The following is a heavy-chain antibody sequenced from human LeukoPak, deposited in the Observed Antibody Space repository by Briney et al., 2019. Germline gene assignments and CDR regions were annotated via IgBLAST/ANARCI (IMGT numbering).Heavy chain of an antibody. CDR3: ARDTGYFGSGGFDL. CDR2: IYPSGST. J-gene: IGHJ4*02. D-gene: IGHD3-10*01. V-gene: IGHV4-4*07. Sequence: SETLSLTCTVSGGSISDYYWSWIRQPAGKGLGWIGRIYPSGSTNYSPSLKSRFTMSVDTSKNQFSLRLSSVTAADTAVYYCARDTGYFGSGGFDLWGQGTLVTVPS. CDR1: GGSISDYY.